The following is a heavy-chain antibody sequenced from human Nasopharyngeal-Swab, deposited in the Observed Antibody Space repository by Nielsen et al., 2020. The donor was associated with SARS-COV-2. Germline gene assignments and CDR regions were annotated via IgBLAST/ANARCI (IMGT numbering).Heavy chain of an antibody. Sequence: GGSLSLSCAASGFTFSSYSMNWVRQAPGKGLEWVSYISSSSSTIYYADSVKGRFTISRDNAKNSLYLQMNSLRDEDTAVYYCAREYYDFWSGYIDYYYGMDVWGQGTTVTVSS. D-gene: IGHD3-3*01. CDR1: GFTFSSYS. CDR3: AREYYDFWSGYIDYYYGMDV. J-gene: IGHJ6*02. CDR2: ISSSSSTI. V-gene: IGHV3-48*02.